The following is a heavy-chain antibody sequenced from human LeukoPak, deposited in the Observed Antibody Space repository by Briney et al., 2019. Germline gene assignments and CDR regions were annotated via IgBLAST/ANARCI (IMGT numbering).Heavy chain of an antibody. Sequence: SVKVSCKASGGTFSSYAISWVRQAPGQGLEWMGRIIPILGIANYAQKFQGRVTITADKSTSTAYMELSSLRSEDTAVYYCARVYSGSYWGAYYYYGMDVWGQGTTVTVSS. D-gene: IGHD1-26*01. V-gene: IGHV1-69*04. CDR2: IIPILGIA. J-gene: IGHJ6*02. CDR1: GGTFSSYA. CDR3: ARVYSGSYWGAYYYYGMDV.